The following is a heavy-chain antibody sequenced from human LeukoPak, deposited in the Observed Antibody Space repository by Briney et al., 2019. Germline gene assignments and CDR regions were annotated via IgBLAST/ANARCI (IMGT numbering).Heavy chain of an antibody. V-gene: IGHV3-7*01. D-gene: IGHD1-1*01. CDR1: GFTFDDYG. Sequence: PGGSLRLSCAASGFTFDDYGMSWVRQAPGKGLEWVASINPDGSAKYHVDSVKGRFTISRDNAKKSLSLQMDALRAEDTAVYFCAKLLGTATRYDSWGLGTLVMVSS. CDR3: AKLLGTATRYDS. J-gene: IGHJ4*02. CDR2: INPDGSAK.